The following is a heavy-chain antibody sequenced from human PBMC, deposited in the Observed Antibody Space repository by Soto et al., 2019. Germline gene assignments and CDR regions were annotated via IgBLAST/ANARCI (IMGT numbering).Heavy chain of an antibody. CDR2: ISGSGGST. J-gene: IGHJ6*02. V-gene: IGHV3-23*01. CDR3: AKQDGSGSYYRYYYYGMDV. D-gene: IGHD3-10*01. CDR1: GFTFSSYA. Sequence: GGSLRLSCAASGFTFSSYAMSWVRQAPGKGLEWVSAISGSGGSTYYADSVKGRFTISGDNSKNTLYLQMNSLRAEDTAVYYCAKQDGSGSYYRYYYYGMDVWGQGTTVTVSS.